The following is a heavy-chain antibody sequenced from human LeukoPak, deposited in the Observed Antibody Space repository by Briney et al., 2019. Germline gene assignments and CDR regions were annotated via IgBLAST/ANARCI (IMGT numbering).Heavy chain of an antibody. Sequence: SETLSLTCTVSGGSISSGGYYWSWIRQPPGKGLEWIGYIYHSGSTYYNPSLKSRVTISVDRSKNQFSLKLSSVTAADTAVYYCARDRLQYLITGRTYNWFDPWGQGTLVTVSS. CDR3: ARDRLQYLITGRTYNWFDP. J-gene: IGHJ5*02. CDR2: IYHSGST. V-gene: IGHV4-30-2*01. D-gene: IGHD3-16*01. CDR1: GGSISSGGYY.